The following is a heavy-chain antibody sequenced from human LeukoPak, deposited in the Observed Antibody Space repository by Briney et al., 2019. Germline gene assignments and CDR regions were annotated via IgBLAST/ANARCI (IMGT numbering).Heavy chain of an antibody. CDR1: GDSVSSNSAA. J-gene: IGHJ6*04. D-gene: IGHD6-19*01. V-gene: IGHV6-1*01. CDR3: ARASCIAVACYYYGMDV. Sequence: SQTLSLTCAISGDSVSSNSAAWNWLRQSPSRGLEWLGRTYYRSKWYNDYAVSVKSRITINPDTSKNQFSLQLNSVTPEDTAVYYCARASCIAVACYYYGMDVWGKGTTVTVSS. CDR2: TYYRSKWYN.